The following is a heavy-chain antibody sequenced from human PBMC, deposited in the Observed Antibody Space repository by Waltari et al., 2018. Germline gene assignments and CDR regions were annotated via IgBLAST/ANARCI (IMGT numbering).Heavy chain of an antibody. J-gene: IGHJ4*02. Sequence: EVQLVESGGSVVRPGGSLRLFCEAYGFTFGDYGMSWVRQAPGKGLEWVSGFNWNGGSTAYADSVKGRFTMSRDNAKNSLHLQMKSLRAEDTALYYCARWLGAYAYSLFDYWGQGTPVTVSS. D-gene: IGHD3-16*01. V-gene: IGHV3-20*04. CDR2: FNWNGGST. CDR3: ARWLGAYAYSLFDY. CDR1: GFTFGDYG.